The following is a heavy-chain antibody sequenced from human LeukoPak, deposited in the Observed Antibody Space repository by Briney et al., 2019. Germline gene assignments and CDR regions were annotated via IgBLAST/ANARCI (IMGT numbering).Heavy chain of an antibody. J-gene: IGHJ4*02. D-gene: IGHD6-19*01. CDR1: GFTFGDYY. CDR2: ISGSGSII. Sequence: GGSLGLSCAASGFTFGDYYISWLRQAPGKGLEWASDISGSGSIIYYADSVKGRFTISRDNAKSSLYLQMNSLRAEDTAVYYCARRSSGWYFGYWGQGILVTVSS. V-gene: IGHV3-11*01. CDR3: ARRSSGWYFGY.